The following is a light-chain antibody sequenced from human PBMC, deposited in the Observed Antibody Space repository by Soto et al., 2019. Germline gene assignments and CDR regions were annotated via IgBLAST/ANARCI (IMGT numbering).Light chain of an antibody. CDR3: QQYGSSSLT. CDR1: QSVSSGY. Sequence: EIVLTQSPGTLSLSPGERATRSCRASQSVSSGYLAWYQQKPGQAPRLLIYGASSRATGIPDRFSGSGSGTDFTLTISRLEPEDFAVYYCQQYGSSSLTFGGGTKVEIK. CDR2: GAS. V-gene: IGKV3-20*01. J-gene: IGKJ4*01.